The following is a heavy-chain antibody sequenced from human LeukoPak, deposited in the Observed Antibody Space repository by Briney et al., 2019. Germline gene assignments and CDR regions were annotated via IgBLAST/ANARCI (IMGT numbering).Heavy chain of an antibody. CDR1: GRILFTYN. Sequence: RGSLKLSSADSGRILFTYNKHWVQQAPGKGLEWVSMISAYESDITYTDSVKGRFTTSRDNSKNTLYLEMTSLRPEDTALYFCVSQDSHTCMYAFVMW. CDR3: VSQDSHTCMYAFVM. CDR2: ISAYESDI. D-gene: IGHD2-8*01. J-gene: IGHJ3*02. V-gene: IGHV3-30*04.